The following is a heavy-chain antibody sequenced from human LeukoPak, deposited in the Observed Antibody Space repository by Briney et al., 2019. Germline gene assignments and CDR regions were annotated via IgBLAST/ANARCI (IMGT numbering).Heavy chain of an antibody. D-gene: IGHD1-26*01. CDR1: GYTFTGYY. Sequence: ASVKVSCKASGYTFTGYYMHWVRQTPGQGLEWMGWINPNSGGTNYAQKFQGRVTMTRDTSISTAYMELSSLRSEDTAVYYCAAEVGATSAFDIWGQGTMVTVSS. J-gene: IGHJ3*02. V-gene: IGHV1-2*02. CDR3: AAEVGATSAFDI. CDR2: INPNSGGT.